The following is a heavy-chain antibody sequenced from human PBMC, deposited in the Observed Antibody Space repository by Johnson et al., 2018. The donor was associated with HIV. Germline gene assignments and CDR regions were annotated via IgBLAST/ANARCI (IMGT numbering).Heavy chain of an antibody. CDR2: IYSGGTT. V-gene: IGHV3-53*01. CDR1: GFTVSSNY. Sequence: VQLVESGGGLIQPGGSLRLSCAASGFTVSSNYMSWVRQAPGKGLEWVSVIYSGGTTYYADSVKGRFPISRDNSKNTLYLQMNSLRAEDTAVYYCARTNSGSYYHPGAFDIWGQGTMVTVSS. CDR3: ARTNSGSYYHPGAFDI. D-gene: IGHD3-10*01. J-gene: IGHJ3*02.